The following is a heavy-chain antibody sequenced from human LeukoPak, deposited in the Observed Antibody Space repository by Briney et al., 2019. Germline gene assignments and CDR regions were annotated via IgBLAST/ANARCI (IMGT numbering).Heavy chain of an antibody. Sequence: GGSLILSCSASGFTFSNYAMTWVRQAPGQGLEWVSTISRSGDKTYYAASVKGRFTISRDNSKNTLYLQMNSLRAADTAIYYCARFCGPSTCYSGFDSWGQGTLVTVSS. D-gene: IGHD2-15*01. CDR1: GFTFSNYA. CDR3: ARFCGPSTCYSGFDS. V-gene: IGHV3-23*01. J-gene: IGHJ4*02. CDR2: ISRSGDKT.